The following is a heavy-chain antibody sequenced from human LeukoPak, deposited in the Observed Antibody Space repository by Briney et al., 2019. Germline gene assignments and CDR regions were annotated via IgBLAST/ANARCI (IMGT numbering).Heavy chain of an antibody. CDR1: GFTFSGYW. Sequence: GGSLRLSCAASGFTFSGYWMHWARQSPGKGLVWVSCINGDGSDTRYADSVKGRFTISRDNAKNTLYLQMNSLRVEDTAVYYCARDPRTKGFDPWSQGTLVTVSS. J-gene: IGHJ5*02. V-gene: IGHV3-74*01. CDR2: INGDGSDT. CDR3: ARDPRTKGFDP.